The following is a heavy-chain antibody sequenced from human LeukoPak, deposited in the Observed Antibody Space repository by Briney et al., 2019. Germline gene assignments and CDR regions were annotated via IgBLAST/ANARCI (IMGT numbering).Heavy chain of an antibody. Sequence: GGSLRLSCAASGFTFSRYAMNWVRQAPGKGLEWVSGISWNSGSIGYADSVKGRFTISRDNAKNSLYLQMNSLRAEDTALYYCAKDHSAVGATAAPDYWGQGTLVTVSS. CDR1: GFTFSRYA. CDR3: AKDHSAVGATAAPDY. J-gene: IGHJ4*02. D-gene: IGHD1-26*01. CDR2: ISWNSGSI. V-gene: IGHV3-9*01.